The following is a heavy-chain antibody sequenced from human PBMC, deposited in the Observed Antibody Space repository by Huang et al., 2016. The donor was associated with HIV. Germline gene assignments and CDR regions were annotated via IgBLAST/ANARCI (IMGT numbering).Heavy chain of an antibody. D-gene: IGHD6-13*01. CDR2: IYLSGIT. V-gene: IGHV4-39*01. CDR1: GGSISSSSYY. CDR3: ARPGSWYRPKFHFDY. J-gene: IGHJ4*02. Sequence: QLQLQESGPGLVKPSETLSLSCTVSGGSISSSSYYCGWIRQPPGKGLGWMGNIYLSGITHYKSSRKSLTTRSEDTSKNQFSRKVSSVTAADTARYYCARPGSWYRPKFHFDYWGQGILVTVSS.